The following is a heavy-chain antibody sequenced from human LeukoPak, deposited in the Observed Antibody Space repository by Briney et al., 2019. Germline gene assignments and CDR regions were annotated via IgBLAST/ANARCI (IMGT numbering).Heavy chain of an antibody. J-gene: IGHJ5*02. CDR3: ARGRGQFQVPRIDP. CDR1: GGSISSYY. D-gene: IGHD1-14*01. V-gene: IGHV4-59*12. Sequence: SETLSLTCTVSGGSISSYYWSWIRQPPGKGLEWIGYIYYSGSTNYNPSLKSRVTISVDTSKNQFSLKLSSVTAADTAVYYCARGRGQFQVPRIDPWGQGTLVTVSS. CDR2: IYYSGST.